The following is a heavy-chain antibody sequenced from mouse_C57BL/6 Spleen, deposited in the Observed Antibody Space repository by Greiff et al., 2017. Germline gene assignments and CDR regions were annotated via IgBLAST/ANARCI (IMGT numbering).Heavy chain of an antibody. CDR3: ARAPDGYSDY. D-gene: IGHD2-3*01. V-gene: IGHV1-82*01. J-gene: IGHJ2*01. CDR1: GYAFSSSW. CDR2: IYPGDGDT. Sequence: VQLQQSGPELVKPGASVKISCKASGYAFSSSWMNWVKQRPGKGLEWIGRIYPGDGDTNYNGKFKGKATLTADKSSSTAYMQLSSLTSEDSAVYFCARAPDGYSDYWGQGTTLTVSS.